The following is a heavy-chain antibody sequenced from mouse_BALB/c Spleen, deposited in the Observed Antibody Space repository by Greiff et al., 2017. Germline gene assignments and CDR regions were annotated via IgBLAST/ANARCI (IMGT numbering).Heavy chain of an antibody. J-gene: IGHJ4*01. V-gene: IGHV3-6*02. D-gene: IGHD2-14*01. CDR2: ISYDGSN. CDR3: ARSYYRYDDAMDY. Sequence: DVKLQESGPGLVKPSQSLSLTCSVTGYSITSGYYWNWIRQFPGNKLEWMGYISYDGSNNYNPSLKNRISITRDTSKNQFFLKLNSVTTEDTATYYCARSYYRYDDAMDYWGQGTSVTVSS. CDR1: GYSITSGYY.